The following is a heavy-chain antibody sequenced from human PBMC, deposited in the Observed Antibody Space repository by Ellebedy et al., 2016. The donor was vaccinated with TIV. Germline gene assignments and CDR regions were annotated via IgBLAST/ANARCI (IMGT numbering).Heavy chain of an antibody. D-gene: IGHD2-8*01. Sequence: AASVKVSCKASGGTFSSYAISWVRPAPGQGLEWMGGLIPIFGTANYAQKFQGRVTITADKFTRTVYMELSSLRSEDTAVYYCARSWADCSNGVCYSDNWLDPWGQGTLVTVSS. CDR3: ARSWADCSNGVCYSDNWLDP. CDR2: LIPIFGTA. V-gene: IGHV1-69*06. J-gene: IGHJ5*02. CDR1: GGTFSSYA.